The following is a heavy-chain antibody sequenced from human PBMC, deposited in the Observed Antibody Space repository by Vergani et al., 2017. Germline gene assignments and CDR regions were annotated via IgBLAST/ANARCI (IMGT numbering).Heavy chain of an antibody. D-gene: IGHD5-18*01. CDR3: AGVYVDTAMVIGY. CDR1: GFTFSSYS. CDR2: ISSSNSYI. J-gene: IGHJ4*02. Sequence: EVQVVESGGGLVKPGGSLRLSCAASGFTFSSYSMNWVRQAPGKGLEWVSYISSSNSYIFYADSVNGRFTISRDNAKNSLYLQMNSLRTEDTAVYYCAGVYVDTAMVIGYWGQGTLVTVSA. V-gene: IGHV3-21*01.